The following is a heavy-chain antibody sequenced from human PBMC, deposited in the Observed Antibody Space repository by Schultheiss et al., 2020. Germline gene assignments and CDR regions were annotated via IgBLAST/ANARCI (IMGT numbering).Heavy chain of an antibody. CDR1: GFTLSYYW. D-gene: IGHD3-9*01. CDR3: AKDRAIFARGHWFDP. CDR2: IKQDGSEK. V-gene: IGHV3-7*03. J-gene: IGHJ5*02. Sequence: GGSLRLSCAASGFTLSYYWMHWVRQAPGKGLEWVANIKQDGSEKYYVDSVKGRFTLDRDNAKNSLYLQMNSLRVEDTALYYCAKDRAIFARGHWFDPWGQGTLVTVSS.